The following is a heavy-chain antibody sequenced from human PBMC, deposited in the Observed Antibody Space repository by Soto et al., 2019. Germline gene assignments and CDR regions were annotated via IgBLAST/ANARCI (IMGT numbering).Heavy chain of an antibody. Sequence: PSETLSLTCTVSGGSISSYYWSWIRQPPGKGLEWIGYMYYGGRTNYNPSLKSRVTISVDTSKMQVSLKMSPVTAADTAVYFCARGTPSPLIVRSSRGPWFDHWGQGTLV. CDR3: ARGTPSPLIVRSSRGPWFDH. J-gene: IGHJ5*02. CDR1: GGSISSYY. CDR2: MYYGGRT. D-gene: IGHD2-15*01. V-gene: IGHV4-59*08.